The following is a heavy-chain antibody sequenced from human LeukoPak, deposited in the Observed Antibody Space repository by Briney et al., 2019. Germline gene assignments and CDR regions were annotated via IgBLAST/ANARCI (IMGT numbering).Heavy chain of an antibody. D-gene: IGHD6-13*01. CDR1: GFTFSSYA. J-gene: IGHJ4*02. Sequence: GGSLRLSCAASGFTFSSYAMNWVRQAPGKGLEWVSTISGSGGATYYADSVKGRFTISRDNSENTLYLQMNSLRAEDTAVYYCARDSVSSLFDYWGQGTLVTVSS. V-gene: IGHV3-23*01. CDR3: ARDSVSSLFDY. CDR2: ISGSGGAT.